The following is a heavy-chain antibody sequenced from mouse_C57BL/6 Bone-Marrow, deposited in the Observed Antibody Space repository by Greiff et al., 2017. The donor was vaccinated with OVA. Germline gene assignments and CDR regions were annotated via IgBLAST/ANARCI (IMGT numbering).Heavy chain of an antibody. CDR1: GYTFTDYN. CDR2: INPNNGGT. CDR3: ARSYYGYDVFAY. D-gene: IGHD2-2*01. J-gene: IGHJ3*01. V-gene: IGHV1-18*01. Sequence: DVKLQESGPELVKPGASVKIPCRASGYTFTDYNMDWVKQSHGKSLEWIGDINPNNGGTIYNQKFKGKATLTVDKSSSTAYMELRSLTSEDSAVYYCARSYYGYDVFAYWGQGTLVTVSA.